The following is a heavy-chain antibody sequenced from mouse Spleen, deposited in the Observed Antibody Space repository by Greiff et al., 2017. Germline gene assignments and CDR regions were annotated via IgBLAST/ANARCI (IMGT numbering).Heavy chain of an antibody. CDR1: YFAFMASA. CDR3: ARSLYGYDSFAY. V-gene: IGHV1-49*01. Sequence: LKESGAELVRPGSSVKLSCKDSYFAFMASAMHWVKQRPGHGLEWIGSFTMYSDATEYSENFKGKATLTANTSSSTAYMELISLTSEDSAVYYCARSLYGYDSFAYWGQGTLVTVSA. D-gene: IGHD2-2*01. CDR2: FTMYSDAT. J-gene: IGHJ3*01.